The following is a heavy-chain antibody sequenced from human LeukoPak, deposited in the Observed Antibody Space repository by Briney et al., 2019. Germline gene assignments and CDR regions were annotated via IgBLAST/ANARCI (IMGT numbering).Heavy chain of an antibody. D-gene: IGHD1-26*01. V-gene: IGHV4-38-2*01. J-gene: IGHJ4*02. Sequence: SETLSLTCAVSGYSISSNYYWGWIRQPPGKGLEWIGSIYHSGSTYYNPSLKSRVAISVDTSKNHFSLKLTSMTAADTAVYYCDVGILRGPDYWGQGTLVTVSS. CDR3: DVGILRGPDY. CDR2: IYHSGST. CDR1: GYSISSNYY.